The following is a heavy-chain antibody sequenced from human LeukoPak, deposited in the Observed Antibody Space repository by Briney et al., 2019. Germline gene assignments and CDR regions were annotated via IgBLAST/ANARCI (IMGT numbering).Heavy chain of an antibody. CDR3: ARVGATHAFDI. CDR1: GYTFTSYY. Sequence: ASVKVSCKASGYTFTSYYMHWVRQAPGQGLEWMGMINPSGGSTSYAQKFQGRVTITRNTSISTAYMELSSLRTEDTAVYYCARVGATHAFDIWGQGTMVTVSS. J-gene: IGHJ3*02. V-gene: IGHV1-46*01. D-gene: IGHD1-26*01. CDR2: INPSGGST.